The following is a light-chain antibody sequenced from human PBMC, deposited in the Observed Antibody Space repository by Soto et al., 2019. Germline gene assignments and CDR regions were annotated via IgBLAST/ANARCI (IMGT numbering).Light chain of an antibody. J-gene: IGLJ2*01. V-gene: IGLV2-11*01. CDR1: SSDVGGYNY. Sequence: QSVLTQPRSVSGSPGQSVTISCTGTSSDVGGYNYVSWYQQHPGKAPKLMIYDVTKRPSGAPDRFSGSKSGNTASLTISGLQAEDEADYSCCSYAGNYIWVFGGGTKVTVL. CDR3: CSYAGNYIWV. CDR2: DVT.